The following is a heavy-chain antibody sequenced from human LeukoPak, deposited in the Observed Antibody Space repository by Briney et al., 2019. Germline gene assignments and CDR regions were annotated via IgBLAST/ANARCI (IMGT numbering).Heavy chain of an antibody. D-gene: IGHD6-13*01. CDR3: ARDRDSSSWYGGGFDY. CDR2: IIPIFGTA. CDR1: GGTFSSYA. V-gene: IGHV1-69*05. J-gene: IGHJ4*02. Sequence: GASVKVSCKASGGTFSSYAISWVRQAPGQGLEWMGGIIPIFGTANYAQKFQGRVTITTDESTSTAYMELSSLRSEDTAVYYCARDRDSSSWYGGGFDYWGQGTLVTVSS.